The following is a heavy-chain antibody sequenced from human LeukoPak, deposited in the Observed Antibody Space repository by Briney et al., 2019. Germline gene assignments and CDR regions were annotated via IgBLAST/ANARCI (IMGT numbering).Heavy chain of an antibody. CDR1: GFTFSSYS. V-gene: IGHV3-21*01. CDR2: ISSSSSYI. Sequence: GGSLRLSCAASGFTFSSYSMNWVRQAPGKGLEWVSSISSSSSYIYYADSVKGRFTISRDNAKNSLYLQMNSLRAEDTAVYYCARVGRDGYNPPPSPPKHFDYWGQGTLVTVSS. D-gene: IGHD5-24*01. J-gene: IGHJ4*02. CDR3: ARVGRDGYNPPPSPPKHFDY.